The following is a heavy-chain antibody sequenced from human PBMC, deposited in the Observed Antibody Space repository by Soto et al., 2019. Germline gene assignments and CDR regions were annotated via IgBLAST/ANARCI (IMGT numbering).Heavy chain of an antibody. J-gene: IGHJ4*02. CDR1: GFTFSNYW. Sequence: GGSLRLSCAGSGFTFSNYWMNWVRQTPGKGLEWVANIRQDGSAKNYVESVKGRFTISRDNAKNLVYLQTNSLRAEDTAVYYCAGGTRWVHDYWGQGTLVTVSS. CDR3: AGGTRWVHDY. D-gene: IGHD1-1*01. CDR2: IRQDGSAK. V-gene: IGHV3-7*04.